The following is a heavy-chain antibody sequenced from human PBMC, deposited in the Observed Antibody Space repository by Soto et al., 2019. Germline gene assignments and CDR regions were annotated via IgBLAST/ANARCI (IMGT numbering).Heavy chain of an antibody. J-gene: IGHJ4*02. CDR3: ARVGWEDDSSGSFDY. CDR1: GGSFSGYY. D-gene: IGHD3-22*01. CDR2: INHSGST. V-gene: IGHV4-34*01. Sequence: SETLSLTCAVYGGSFSGYYWTWIRQPPGTGLEWIGDINHSGSTNYNPSLKSRVTISVDTSKNQFSLKLSSVTAADMAVYYCARVGWEDDSSGSFDYWGQGTLVTVSS.